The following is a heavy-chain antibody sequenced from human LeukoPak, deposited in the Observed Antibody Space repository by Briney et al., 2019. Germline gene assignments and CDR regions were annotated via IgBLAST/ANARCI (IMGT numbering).Heavy chain of an antibody. D-gene: IGHD6-13*01. J-gene: IGHJ3*02. V-gene: IGHV5-10-1*01. CDR2: IDPSDSYT. Sequence: PGESLKISCKGSGYKFSSYWINWVRQMPGKGLEWMGRIDPSDSYTNYSPSFQGHVTISADKSISTAYLQWSSLKASDTAMYYCARRVAAVHLDIWGQGTMVTVSS. CDR1: GYKFSSYW. CDR3: ARRVAAVHLDI.